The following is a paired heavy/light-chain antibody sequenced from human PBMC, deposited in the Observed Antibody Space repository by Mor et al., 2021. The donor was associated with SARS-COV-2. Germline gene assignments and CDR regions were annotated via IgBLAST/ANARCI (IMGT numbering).Light chain of an antibody. CDR3: CSYTSSGTPKV. Sequence: QSALTQPASVSGSPGQSITISCTGTNSDVGGYDYVSWYQQHPGKAPKLVIYDVGYRASGISIRFSGSKSGNTASLTISGLQAEDEADYYCCSYTSSGTPKVFGGGTRLTVL. J-gene: IGLJ3*02. CDR2: DVG. CDR1: NSDVGGYDY. V-gene: IGLV2-14*03.
Heavy chain of an antibody. CDR2: ISASGDNT. CDR1: GFTFSNYA. D-gene: IGHD1-7*01. V-gene: IGHV3-23*04. J-gene: IGHJ4*02. Sequence: HLVESGGALIQPGGSLRLSCAASGFTFSNYAINWVRQAPGKGLEWVSAISASGDNTYYTDSVKGRFTISRDNSKNTLYLQMNSLRAEDTAVYYCAKDPNGGGELWSYIDSWGQGTLVTVSS. CDR3: AKDPNGGGELWSYIDS.